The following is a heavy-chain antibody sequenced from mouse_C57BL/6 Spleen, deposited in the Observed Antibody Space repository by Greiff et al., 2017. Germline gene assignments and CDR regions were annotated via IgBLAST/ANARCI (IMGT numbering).Heavy chain of an antibody. J-gene: IGHJ2*01. CDR1: GFTFSSYA. CDR2: ISSGGDYI. Sequence: EVKLVESGEGLVKPGGSLKLSCAASGFTFSSYAMSWVRQTPEKRLEWVAYISSGGDYIYYADTVKGRFTISRDNARNTLYLQMSSLKSEDTAMYYCTRDSDYGSTYFDYWGQGTTLTVSS. CDR3: TRDSDYGSTYFDY. D-gene: IGHD1-1*01. V-gene: IGHV5-9-1*02.